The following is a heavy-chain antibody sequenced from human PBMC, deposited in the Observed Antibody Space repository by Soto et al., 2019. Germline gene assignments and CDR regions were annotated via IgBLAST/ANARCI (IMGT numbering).Heavy chain of an antibody. V-gene: IGHV4-59*01. J-gene: IGHJ4*02. CDR1: GGSISSYY. CDR2: IYYSGST. Sequence: SETLSLTCTVSGGSISSYYWSWIRQPPGKGLEWIGYIYYSGSTNYNPSLKSRVTISVDTSKNQFSLKLSSVTAADTAVYYCARFESRSFFDYWGQGTLVTVSS. CDR3: ARFESRSFFDY.